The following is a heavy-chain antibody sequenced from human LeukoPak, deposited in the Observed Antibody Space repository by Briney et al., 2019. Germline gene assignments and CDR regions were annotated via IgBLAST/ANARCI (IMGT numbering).Heavy chain of an antibody. Sequence: TGGSLRLSCAASGFTFSTSWMHWVRQAPGKGLVWVSHINSDGSDTKYAGSVKGRFTISRDNAKNTLYLQMNSLRAEDTAVYYCARDDGRDGYGAFDIWGQGTMVTVSS. CDR3: ARDDGRDGYGAFDI. V-gene: IGHV3-74*03. CDR1: GFTFSTSW. D-gene: IGHD5-24*01. J-gene: IGHJ3*02. CDR2: INSDGSDT.